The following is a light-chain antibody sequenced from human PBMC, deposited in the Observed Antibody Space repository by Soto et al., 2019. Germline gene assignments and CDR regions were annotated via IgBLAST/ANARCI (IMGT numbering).Light chain of an antibody. CDR3: QQYNYWLAWT. J-gene: IGKJ1*01. V-gene: IGKV1-6*01. Sequence: IQMTQSPSSLSASVGDRVTITCRASQGIRNELSWFQQRPGNAPTLLISAASRLQSGVPSRFSGRGSGTDFTLTISSLQSEDFAVYYCQQYNYWLAWTFGQGTKVDIK. CDR2: AAS. CDR1: QGIRNE.